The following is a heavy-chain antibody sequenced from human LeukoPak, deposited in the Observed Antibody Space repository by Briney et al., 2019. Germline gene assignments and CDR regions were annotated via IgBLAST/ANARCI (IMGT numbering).Heavy chain of an antibody. CDR3: ARLESSGYYVY. V-gene: IGHV5-10-1*01. J-gene: IGHJ4*02. CDR2: IDPRDSYT. Sequence: GESLKISCKGSGYSFTSYWISWVRPMPGKGLEWMGRIDPRDSYTKYSPSFQGHVSISADKSISTAYLQWSSLKASDTATYYCARLESSGYYVYWGQGTLVTVSS. CDR1: GYSFTSYW. D-gene: IGHD3-22*01.